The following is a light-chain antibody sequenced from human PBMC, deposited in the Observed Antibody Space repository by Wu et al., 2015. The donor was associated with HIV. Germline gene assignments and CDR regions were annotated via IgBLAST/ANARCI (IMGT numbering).Light chain of an antibody. J-gene: IGKJ4*01. V-gene: IGKV3-20*01. Sequence: EIVLTQSPGTLSLSPGERATLSCRASQSVRGSYLSWYRQKPGQAPRLLIYGASSRATGVPDRFSGSGSGTDFTLTINRLEPEDFGVYFCQQYGSSPVTFGGGTKVEIK. CDR1: QSVRGSY. CDR3: QQYGSSPVT. CDR2: GAS.